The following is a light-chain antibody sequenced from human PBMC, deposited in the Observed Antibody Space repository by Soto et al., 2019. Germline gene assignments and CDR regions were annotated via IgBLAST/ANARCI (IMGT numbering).Light chain of an antibody. CDR3: ATWDDSLIGWV. J-gene: IGLJ3*02. Sequence: QSVLTQPPSVSGTPGQRVTISCSGSSSYIGSNTVNWYQQFPGTAPKLLIYSNNQWPSGVPDRFSGSKSGTSASLAISGLQSEDEADYYCATWDDSLIGWVFGGGTKLTVL. V-gene: IGLV1-44*01. CDR1: SSYIGSNT. CDR2: SNN.